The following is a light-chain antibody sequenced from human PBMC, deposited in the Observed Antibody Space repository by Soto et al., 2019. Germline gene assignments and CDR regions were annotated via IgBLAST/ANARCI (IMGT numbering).Light chain of an antibody. J-gene: IGLJ2*01. V-gene: IGLV3-21*02. Sequence: SYELTQPPSVSVAPGQTARITCGGDSIGRKSVHWYQQKPGQAPVLVVYEDSGRPSGIPERFSGSNSGNTATLTVSRVEAGDEADCFCQVWDSTSPGVVFGGGTKLTVL. CDR1: SIGRKS. CDR2: EDS. CDR3: QVWDSTSPGVV.